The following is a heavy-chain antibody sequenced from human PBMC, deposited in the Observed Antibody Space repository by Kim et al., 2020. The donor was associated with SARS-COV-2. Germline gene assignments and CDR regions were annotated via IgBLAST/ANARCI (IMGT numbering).Heavy chain of an antibody. CDR2: ISSSGSTI. J-gene: IGHJ4*02. Sequence: GGSLRLSCAASGFTFSDYYMSWIRQAPGKGLEWVSYISSSGSTIYYADSVKGRFTISRDNAKNSLYLQMNSLRAEDTAVYYCARARVTHRAPYYYDSSGYSYYFDYWGQGTLVTVSS. D-gene: IGHD3-22*01. V-gene: IGHV3-11*01. CDR3: ARARVTHRAPYYYDSSGYSYYFDY. CDR1: GFTFSDYY.